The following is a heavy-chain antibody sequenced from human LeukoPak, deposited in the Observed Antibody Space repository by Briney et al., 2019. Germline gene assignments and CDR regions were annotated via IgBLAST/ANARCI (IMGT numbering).Heavy chain of an antibody. CDR3: AKDLPYYYDSSGPPPFDY. D-gene: IGHD3-22*01. CDR2: ISYDGSNK. J-gene: IGHJ4*02. CDR1: GFTFSSYG. V-gene: IGHV3-30*18. Sequence: GGSLRLSCAASGFTFSSYGMHWVRQAPGKGLEWVAVISYDGSNKYYADSVKGRFTISRDNSKNTLYLQMNSLRAEDTAVYYCAKDLPYYYDSSGPPPFDYWGQGTLVTVSS.